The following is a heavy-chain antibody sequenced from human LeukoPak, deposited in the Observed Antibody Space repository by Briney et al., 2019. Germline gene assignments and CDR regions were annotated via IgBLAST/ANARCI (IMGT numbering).Heavy chain of an antibody. CDR3: VSSGWYQVFDY. Sequence: GGSLRLSCAASGFTFSRFWMHWVRQVPGKGLVWVSRINGDGSSTTYADSVKGRFTISRDNAKNTLYLQMNSLRAEDTAVYYCVSSGWYQVFDYWGQGTLVTVSS. D-gene: IGHD6-19*01. J-gene: IGHJ4*02. CDR2: INGDGSST. V-gene: IGHV3-74*03. CDR1: GFTFSRFW.